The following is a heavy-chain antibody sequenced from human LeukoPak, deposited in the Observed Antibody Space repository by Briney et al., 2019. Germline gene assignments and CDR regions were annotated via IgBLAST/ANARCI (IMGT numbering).Heavy chain of an antibody. V-gene: IGHV3-30*04. J-gene: IGHJ6*03. D-gene: IGHD6-13*01. CDR3: ARRGGAAAGMGYYYFMDV. CDR1: GFTFSSYA. CDR2: ISYDGSNK. Sequence: PGGSLRLSCAASGFTFSSYAMHWVRQAPGKGLEWVAVISYDGSNKYYADSVKGRFSISRDSSKNTVYLQMNSLRAEDTVLYYCARRGGAAAGMGYYYFMDVWGKGTTVTVSS.